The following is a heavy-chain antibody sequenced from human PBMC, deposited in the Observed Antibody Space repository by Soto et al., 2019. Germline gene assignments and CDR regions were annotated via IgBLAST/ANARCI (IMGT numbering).Heavy chain of an antibody. CDR3: ARYKYSSAA. J-gene: IGHJ5*02. Sequence: QVQLQESGPGLVKPSQTLSLTCTVSGVSISSGGYSWTWIRQFPGKGLEWIGYIYHSGSTQYNPSVRSRVTRSVDTSKNQFSLNMTSVTAADTAMYFCARYKYSSAAWGQGTLVIVSS. CDR1: GVSISSGGYS. V-gene: IGHV4-31*03. CDR2: IYHSGST. D-gene: IGHD6-25*01.